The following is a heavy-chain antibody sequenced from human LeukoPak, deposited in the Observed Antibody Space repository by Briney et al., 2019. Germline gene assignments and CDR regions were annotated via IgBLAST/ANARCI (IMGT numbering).Heavy chain of an antibody. CDR2: INHSGST. D-gene: IGHD1-26*01. Sequence: SETLSLTCAVYSGSLSDYFWSWIRQSPGKGLEWIGEINHSGSTKYNPSLKSRVTISVDTSKNQFSLRLSSVTAADTAVYYCARVRATGAFDIWGQGTMVTVSS. CDR3: ARVRATGAFDI. CDR1: SGSLSDYF. J-gene: IGHJ3*02. V-gene: IGHV4-34*01.